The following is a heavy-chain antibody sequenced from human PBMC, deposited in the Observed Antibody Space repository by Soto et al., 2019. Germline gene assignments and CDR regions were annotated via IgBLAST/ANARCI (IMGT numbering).Heavy chain of an antibody. CDR1: GYSFIPYP. CDR2: INIGNGNT. CDR3: ARGVMGSGGTSRTYYYYYGMDV. J-gene: IGHJ6*02. Sequence: ASVKVYCTASGYSFIPYPIHWVRQAPGQGLEWMGWINIGNGNTDYSQKFQGRVTITRDTSASTAYMELSRLRSDDTAVYYCARGVMGSGGTSRTYYYYYGMDVWGQGTTVTVSS. V-gene: IGHV1-3*04. D-gene: IGHD2-15*01.